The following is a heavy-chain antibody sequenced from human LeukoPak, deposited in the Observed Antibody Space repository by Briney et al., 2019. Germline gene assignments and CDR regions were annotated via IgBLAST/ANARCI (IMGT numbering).Heavy chain of an antibody. CDR1: GGSISSYY. D-gene: IGHD2-2*01. CDR3: ARASAARSWFDP. CDR2: IYYSGST. V-gene: IGHV4-59*01. J-gene: IGHJ5*02. Sequence: SETLSLTCTVSGGSISSYYWSWIRQPPGKGLEWIGYIYYSGSTNYNPSLKSRVTISVDTSKNQFSLKLSSVTATDTAVYYCARASAARSWFDPWGQGTLVTVSS.